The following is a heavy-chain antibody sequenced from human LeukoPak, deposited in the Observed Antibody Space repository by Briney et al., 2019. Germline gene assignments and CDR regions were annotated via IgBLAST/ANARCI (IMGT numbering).Heavy chain of an antibody. CDR3: ARGRYATYDSSGYYVVFFDY. V-gene: IGHV4-30-2*01. J-gene: IGHJ4*02. CDR1: GGSISSGGYS. CDR2: IYHSGST. Sequence: SQTLSLTCAVSGGSISSGGYSWSWIRQPPGKGLEWIGYIYHSGSTYYNPSLKSRVTISVDRSKNQFSLKLSSVTAADTAVYYCARGRYATYDSSGYYVVFFDYWGQGTLVTVSS. D-gene: IGHD3-22*01.